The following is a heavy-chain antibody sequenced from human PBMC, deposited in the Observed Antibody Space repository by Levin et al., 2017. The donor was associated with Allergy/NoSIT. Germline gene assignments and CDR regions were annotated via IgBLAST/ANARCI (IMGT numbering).Heavy chain of an antibody. CDR1: GYTFTNYW. V-gene: IGHV5-51*01. CDR3: AKRGTESRDSSDI. J-gene: IGHJ3*02. CDR2: IYPGDSDT. D-gene: IGHD1-7*01. Sequence: GGSLRLSCTDSGYTFTNYWIAWVRQMPGKGLECMGIIYPGDSDTRYSPSFQGQVTISADKSISTAYLEWSSLKASDTAMYFCAKRGTESRDSSDIWGHGTMVTVSS.